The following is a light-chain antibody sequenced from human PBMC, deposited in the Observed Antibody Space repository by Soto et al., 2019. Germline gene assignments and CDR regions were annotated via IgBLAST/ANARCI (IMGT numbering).Light chain of an antibody. Sequence: AIPMTQSPSSLSASVGDRVTITCRASQGIRNDLGWYQQKPGKAPKLLIYAASSLHSGVPSRFSGSGSGTDFTLTISSLQPEDFASYYCLQDYNDPTFGQGTKLEIK. CDR2: AAS. V-gene: IGKV1-6*01. CDR3: LQDYNDPT. CDR1: QGIRND. J-gene: IGKJ2*01.